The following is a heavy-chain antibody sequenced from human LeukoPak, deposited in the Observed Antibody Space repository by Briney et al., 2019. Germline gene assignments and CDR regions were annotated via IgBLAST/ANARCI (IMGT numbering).Heavy chain of an antibody. Sequence: SETLSLTCAVYGGSFSGYYWSWIRQPPGEGLEWIGEINHSGSTNYNPSLKSRVTISVDTSKSQFSLKMSSVTAADTAVYYCAREGSYGYCSSTSCRYYYYYMDVWGKGTTVTVSS. CDR2: INHSGST. CDR1: GGSFSGYY. V-gene: IGHV4-34*01. D-gene: IGHD2-2*03. J-gene: IGHJ6*03. CDR3: AREGSYGYCSSTSCRYYYYYMDV.